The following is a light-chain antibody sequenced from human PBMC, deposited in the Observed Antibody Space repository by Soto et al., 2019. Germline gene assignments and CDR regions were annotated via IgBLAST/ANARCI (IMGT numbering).Light chain of an antibody. J-gene: IGKJ3*01. Sequence: EVVMTQSPATLSVSPGERATLSCRASQSVSNNLAWYQQKIGQAPRLLIYAASTRATGVSARFSGSGSGTGFTLTINSLQSEDFAVYYCQQYNDWHSFGPGTTVDIK. V-gene: IGKV3-15*01. CDR3: QQYNDWHS. CDR2: AAS. CDR1: QSVSNN.